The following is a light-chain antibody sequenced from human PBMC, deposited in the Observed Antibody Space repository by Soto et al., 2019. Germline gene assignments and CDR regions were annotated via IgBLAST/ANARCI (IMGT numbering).Light chain of an antibody. CDR1: QSVSSN. Sequence: EIVMTQSPVTLSVSPGERATLSCRASQSVSSNLAWYQKKPGQAPRLLIDGASIRATGIPARFSGSGSGTEFTLTISSLQSEDFAVYYCQQYNDWPVTFGGGTKVEIK. V-gene: IGKV3-15*01. J-gene: IGKJ4*01. CDR2: GAS. CDR3: QQYNDWPVT.